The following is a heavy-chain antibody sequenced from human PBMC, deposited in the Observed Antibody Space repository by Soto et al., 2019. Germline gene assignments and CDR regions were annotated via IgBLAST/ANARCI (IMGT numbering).Heavy chain of an antibody. J-gene: IGHJ6*02. V-gene: IGHV5-51*01. Sequence: PGESLKISCKGSGNSFTSYWIGWVRQMPGKGLEWMGIIYPGDSDTRYSPSFQGQVTISADKSISTAYLQWSSLKASDTAMYYCAKGMYYYYYGMAVWGQGTTVTVSS. CDR2: IYPGDSDT. CDR1: GNSFTSYW. CDR3: AKGMYYYYYGMAV.